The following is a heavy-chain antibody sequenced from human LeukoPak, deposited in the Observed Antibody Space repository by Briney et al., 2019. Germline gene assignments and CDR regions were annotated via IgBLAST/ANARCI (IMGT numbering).Heavy chain of an antibody. CDR3: ARDVRGYCSGGSCYHYYYYYMDV. Sequence: PSQTLSLTCTVSGGSISSGDYYWSWIRQPPGKGLEWIGDIYYSGSTYYNPSLKSRITISVDTSKNQFSLKLSSVTAADTAVYYCARDVRGYCSGGSCYHYYYYYMDVWGKGTTVTVSS. J-gene: IGHJ6*03. CDR2: IYYSGST. D-gene: IGHD2-15*01. CDR1: GGSISSGDYY. V-gene: IGHV4-30-4*08.